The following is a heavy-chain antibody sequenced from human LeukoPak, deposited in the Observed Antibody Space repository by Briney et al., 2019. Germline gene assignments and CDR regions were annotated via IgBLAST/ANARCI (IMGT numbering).Heavy chain of an antibody. J-gene: IGHJ3*02. V-gene: IGHV1-69*01. Sequence: AASVKVSCKASGGTFSSYAISWVRQAPGQGLEWMGGIIPIFGTANYAQKFQGRVTITADGSTSTAYMELSSLRSEDTAVYYCARGRTIAVAGAFDIWGQGTMVTVSS. CDR2: IIPIFGTA. CDR1: GGTFSSYA. D-gene: IGHD6-19*01. CDR3: ARGRTIAVAGAFDI.